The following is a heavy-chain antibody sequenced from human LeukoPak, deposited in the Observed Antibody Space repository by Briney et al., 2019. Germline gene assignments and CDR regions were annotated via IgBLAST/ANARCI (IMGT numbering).Heavy chain of an antibody. Sequence: GGSLRLSCAASGFTFSSYSMNWVRQAPGKGLEWDSSISTSNSYIYYADSVKGRFTISRDNAKNSLYLQMNSLRAEDTAVYYCARASYYYDSSGLDYWGQGTLVTVSS. CDR2: ISTSNSYI. D-gene: IGHD3-22*01. J-gene: IGHJ4*02. CDR1: GFTFSSYS. V-gene: IGHV3-21*01. CDR3: ARASYYYDSSGLDY.